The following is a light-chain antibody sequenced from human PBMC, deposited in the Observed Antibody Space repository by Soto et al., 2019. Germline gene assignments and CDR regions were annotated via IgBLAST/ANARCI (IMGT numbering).Light chain of an antibody. Sequence: QSALTQPASVSWSPGQSITISCTGTSSDVGAYKYVSWYQHHPGKAPKLMIYEVSNRPSGVSTRFSGSKSGDTASLTISGLLAEDEADYYCTSYTHISTPFVVFGGGTKLTVL. CDR1: SSDVGAYKY. V-gene: IGLV2-14*01. CDR2: EVS. CDR3: TSYTHISTPFVV. J-gene: IGLJ2*01.